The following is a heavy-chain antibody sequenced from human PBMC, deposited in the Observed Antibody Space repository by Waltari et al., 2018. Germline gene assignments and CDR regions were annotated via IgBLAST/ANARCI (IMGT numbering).Heavy chain of an antibody. V-gene: IGHV3-7*04. CDR2: IKEDGRAK. J-gene: IGHJ4*02. CDR3: AKDNVRRCDY. D-gene: IGHD2-8*01. CDR1: GFIFRNYW. Sequence: EVQLVESGGGLVQPGGSLSLSCDASGFIFRNYWMSWVRQAPGKGLEGVADIKEDGRAKYYVDSVKGRVTISRDNAKNSLYLQMNSLRAEDTAVYYCAKDNVRRCDYWGQGTLVTVSS.